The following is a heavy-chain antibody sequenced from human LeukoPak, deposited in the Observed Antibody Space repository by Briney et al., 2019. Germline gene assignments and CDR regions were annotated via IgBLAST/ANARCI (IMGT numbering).Heavy chain of an antibody. J-gene: IGHJ4*02. D-gene: IGHD1-26*01. CDR3: ARVQWELLSEYYFDY. CDR1: GFTFSSYE. V-gene: IGHV3-48*03. Sequence: GGSLRLSCAASGFTFSSYEMNWVRQAPGKGLEWVSYISSSGSTIYYADSVKGRFTISRDNAKNSLYLQMNSLRAEDTAVYYCARVQWELLSEYYFDYWGQGTLVTVSS. CDR2: ISSSGSTI.